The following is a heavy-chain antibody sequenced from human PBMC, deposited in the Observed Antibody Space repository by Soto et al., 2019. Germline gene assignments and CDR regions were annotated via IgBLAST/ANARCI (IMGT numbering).Heavy chain of an antibody. V-gene: IGHV2-5*01. D-gene: IGHD2-15*01. CDR2: IYWNDDK. J-gene: IGHJ4*02. CDR1: GFSFRNRGVV. Sequence: SGPTLVNPTQTLTLTCTFCGFSFRNRGVVVAWIRQPPGKALEWVTLIYWNDDKRYNPSLQSRLTITQDASKNQVVLTMTRIDPVDTAAYFCVYSSRFGDSCYGVDYWGQGTMVTVST. CDR3: VYSSRFGDSCYGVDY.